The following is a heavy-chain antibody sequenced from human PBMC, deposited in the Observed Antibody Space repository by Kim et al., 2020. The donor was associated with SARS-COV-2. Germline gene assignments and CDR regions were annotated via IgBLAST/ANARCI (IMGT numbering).Heavy chain of an antibody. CDR3: AKEVNPGIAVAGYYYGMDA. CDR2: ISYDGSNK. Sequence: GGSLRLSCAASGFTFSSYGMHWVRQAPGKGLEWVAVISYDGSNKYYADSVKGRFTISRDNSKNTLYLQMNSLRAEDTAVYYCAKEVNPGIAVAGYYYGMDAWGQGTTVTVSS. J-gene: IGHJ6*02. CDR1: GFTFSSYG. D-gene: IGHD6-19*01. V-gene: IGHV3-30*18.